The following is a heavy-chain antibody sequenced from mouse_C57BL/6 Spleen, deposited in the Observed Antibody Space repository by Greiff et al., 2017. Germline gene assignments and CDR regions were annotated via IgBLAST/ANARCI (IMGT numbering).Heavy chain of an antibody. Sequence: EVKLQESGPGLVKPSQSLSLTCSVTGYSITSGYYWNWIRQFPGNKLEWMGYISYDGSNNYNPSLKNRISITRDTSKNQFFLKLNFVTTEDTATYYCARTGTFFDYWGQGTTLTVSS. CDR1: GYSITSGYY. J-gene: IGHJ2*01. CDR2: ISYDGSN. D-gene: IGHD4-1*01. V-gene: IGHV3-6*01. CDR3: ARTGTFFDY.